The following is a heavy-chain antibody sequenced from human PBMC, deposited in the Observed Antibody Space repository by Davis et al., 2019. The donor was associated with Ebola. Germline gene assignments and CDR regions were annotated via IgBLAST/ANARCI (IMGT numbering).Heavy chain of an antibody. CDR1: GGSISSYY. CDR2: INHSGST. Sequence: SETLSLTCTVSGGSISSYYWSWIRQPPGKGLEWIGEINHSGSTNYNPSLKSRVTISVDTSKNQFSLKLSSVTAADTAVYYCARGRQLVWFDPWGQGTLVTVSS. D-gene: IGHD6-6*01. V-gene: IGHV4-34*01. CDR3: ARGRQLVWFDP. J-gene: IGHJ5*02.